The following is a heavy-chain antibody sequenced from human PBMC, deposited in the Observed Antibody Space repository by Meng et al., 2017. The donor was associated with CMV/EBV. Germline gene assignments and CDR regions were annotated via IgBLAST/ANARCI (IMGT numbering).Heavy chain of an antibody. CDR3: ACRRITIFGVVIGDAFDI. Sequence: GGSLRLSCAASGFTFSDYYMSWIRQAPGKGLEWVSYISSSGSTIYYADSVKGRFTISRDNAKNSLYLQMNSLRAEDTAVYYCACRRITIFGVVIGDAFDIWGQGTMVTVSS. CDR2: ISSSGSTI. J-gene: IGHJ3*02. D-gene: IGHD3-3*01. CDR1: GFTFSDYY. V-gene: IGHV3-11*01.